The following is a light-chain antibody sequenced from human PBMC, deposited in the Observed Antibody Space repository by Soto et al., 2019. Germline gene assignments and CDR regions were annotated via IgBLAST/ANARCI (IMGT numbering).Light chain of an antibody. CDR2: DAS. CDR1: QSVSIY. Sequence: IVLTQSPATLSFSPGEIATLSVRASQSVSIYLAWYQQKPVKAPRLLIYDASKRATGIPARFSGSGSGTDFTLTISSLEPEDFAVYYCQQRSNWPWTFGQGTKVDIK. V-gene: IGKV3-11*01. J-gene: IGKJ1*01. CDR3: QQRSNWPWT.